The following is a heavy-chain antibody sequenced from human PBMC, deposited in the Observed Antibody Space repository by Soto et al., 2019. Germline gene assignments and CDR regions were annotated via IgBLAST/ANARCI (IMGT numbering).Heavy chain of an antibody. CDR3: ARGGRIVDTGIGYYYYHAMDV. D-gene: IGHD5-18*01. Sequence: ASVKVSCKASGYTFASYYIHWVRQAPGQGLEWMGIFNPTGDTASYAQKLQGRVTMTRDTSTGTAYMELGSLRSEDTAVYYCARGGRIVDTGIGYYYYHAMDVWGQGTTVTVSS. J-gene: IGHJ6*02. V-gene: IGHV1-46*01. CDR2: FNPTGDTA. CDR1: GYTFASYY.